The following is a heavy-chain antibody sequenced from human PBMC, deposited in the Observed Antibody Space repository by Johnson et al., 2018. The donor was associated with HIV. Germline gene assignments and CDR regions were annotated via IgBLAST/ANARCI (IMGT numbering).Heavy chain of an antibody. V-gene: IGHV3-11*04. Sequence: QVQLVESGGGLVKPGGSLRLSCAASGFTFSDYYMSWIRQAPGQGLEWVSYISSSGSTIYYADSVKGRFTISRDHAKNSLYLQMTRLRAEDTAVYYCARDRAPVYSSSSTPFDALDIWGQGTVVSVSS. CDR1: GFTFSDYY. D-gene: IGHD6-6*01. J-gene: IGHJ3*02. CDR2: ISSSGSTI. CDR3: ARDRAPVYSSSSTPFDALDI.